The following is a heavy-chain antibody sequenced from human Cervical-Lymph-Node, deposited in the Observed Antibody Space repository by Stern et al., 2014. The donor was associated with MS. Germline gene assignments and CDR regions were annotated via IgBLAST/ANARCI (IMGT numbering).Heavy chain of an antibody. CDR2: IFPLIRAK. CDR3: AGKRHGREYFQL. CDR1: GGAFNNYA. V-gene: IGHV1-69*01. Sequence: VQLVQSGAEVKKPGSSVKVSCRASGGAFNNYAINWVRLAPGQGLEWMGAIFPLIRAKYYAQRLQDRVTLTAGESSTTAYMELSSLRSEDTAVYYCAGKRHGREYFQLWGQGTLVTVSS. J-gene: IGHJ1*01. D-gene: IGHD1-1*01.